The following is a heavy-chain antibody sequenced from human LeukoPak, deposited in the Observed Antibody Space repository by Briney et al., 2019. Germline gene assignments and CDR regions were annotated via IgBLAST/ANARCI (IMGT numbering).Heavy chain of an antibody. CDR2: MNPNSGNT. D-gene: IGHD5-24*01. CDR1: GYTFTSYD. J-gene: IGHJ4*02. V-gene: IGHV1-8*03. CDR3: ARFGDKDGYNYVDY. Sequence: EASVKVSCKASGYTFTSYDINWVRQATGQGLEWMGWMNPNSGNTGYAQKFQGRVTITRNTSISTAYMELSSLRSEDTAVYYCARFGDKDGYNYVDYWGQGTLVTVSS.